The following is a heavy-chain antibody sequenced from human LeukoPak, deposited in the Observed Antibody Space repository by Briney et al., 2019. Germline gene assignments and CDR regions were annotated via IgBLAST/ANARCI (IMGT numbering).Heavy chain of an antibody. Sequence: PSETLSLTCTVSGGSISSSSYYWGWIRQPPGKGLEWIGSFYYSGSTYYNPSLKSRVTISVDTSKNQFSLKLSSVTAADTAVYYCVFGPDSLVFGYFDYWGQGTLVTVSS. J-gene: IGHJ4*02. CDR1: GGSISSSSYY. D-gene: IGHD3-22*01. CDR3: VFGPDSLVFGYFDY. V-gene: IGHV4-39*07. CDR2: FYYSGST.